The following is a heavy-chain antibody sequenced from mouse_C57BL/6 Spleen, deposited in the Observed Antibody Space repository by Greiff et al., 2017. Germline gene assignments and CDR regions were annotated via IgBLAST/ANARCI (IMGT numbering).Heavy chain of an antibody. Sequence: QVQLQQPGAELVKPGASVKLSCKASGYTFTSYWMQWVKQRPGQGLEWIGEIDPSDSYTNYNQKFKGKATLTVDTSSSTAYMQLSSLTSEDSAVYYCARFRYYGSSPFYAMDYWGQGTSVTVSS. CDR1: GYTFTSYW. D-gene: IGHD1-1*01. CDR3: ARFRYYGSSPFYAMDY. J-gene: IGHJ4*01. V-gene: IGHV1-50*01. CDR2: IDPSDSYT.